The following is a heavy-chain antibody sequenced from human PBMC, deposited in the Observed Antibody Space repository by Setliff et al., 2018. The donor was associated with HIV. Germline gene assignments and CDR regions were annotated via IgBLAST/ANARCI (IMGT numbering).Heavy chain of an antibody. D-gene: IGHD6-19*01. J-gene: IGHJ4*02. CDR1: GDSINSDRW. V-gene: IGHV4-4*02. Sequence: SETLSLTCAVSGDSINSDRWWSWVRQPPGEGLEWIDQIHHSGTTNYNPSLASRLSISVDKSKNQFSLTLSSVTAADTAVYYCARARSDWYNVRPHYFDLWGQGTPVTVSS. CDR3: ARARSDWYNVRPHYFDL. CDR2: IHHSGTT.